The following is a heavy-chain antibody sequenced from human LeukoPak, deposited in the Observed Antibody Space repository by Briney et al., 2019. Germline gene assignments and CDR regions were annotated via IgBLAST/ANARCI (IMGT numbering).Heavy chain of an antibody. V-gene: IGHV3-23*01. CDR3: AKDRGY. Sequence: GGSLRLSCAASGFTFSSFPMSWVRQAPGKGLEWVSAISAGAGTTYYADSVKGRFTISRDNSKNTLYLQMNSLKAEDTAVYYCAKDRGYWGQGTLVTVSS. CDR2: ISAGAGTT. CDR1: GFTFSSFP. J-gene: IGHJ4*02.